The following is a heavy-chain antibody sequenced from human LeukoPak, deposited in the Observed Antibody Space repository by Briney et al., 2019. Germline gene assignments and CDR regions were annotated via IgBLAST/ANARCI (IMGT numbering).Heavy chain of an antibody. CDR3: ARTWVMDRAPGSFDY. Sequence: GGSXRLSCAASGFTDSSNYMSWVRQAPGRGLEWVSIIYSDATTYYSDYVRGRFTISRDNSQHTLYLQMKSLRGEDTAVYYCARTWVMDRAPGSFDYWGQGTLVTVSS. V-gene: IGHV3-53*01. D-gene: IGHD2-8*01. CDR1: GFTDSSNY. J-gene: IGHJ4*02. CDR2: IYSDATT.